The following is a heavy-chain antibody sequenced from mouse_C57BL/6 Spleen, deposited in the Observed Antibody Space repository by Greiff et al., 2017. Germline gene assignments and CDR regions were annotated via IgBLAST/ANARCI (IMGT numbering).Heavy chain of an antibody. CDR1: GYTFTSYW. CDR3: ARDGYSYYDAMDY. CDR2: IYPSDSET. Sequence: QVQLQQPGAELVRPGSSVKLSCKASGYTFTSYWMDWVKQRPGQGLEWIGNIYPSDSETHYNQKFKDKATLTVDKSSSTAYMQLSSLTSEDSAVYYCARDGYSYYDAMDYWGQGTSVTVSS. D-gene: IGHD2-3*01. V-gene: IGHV1-61*01. J-gene: IGHJ4*01.